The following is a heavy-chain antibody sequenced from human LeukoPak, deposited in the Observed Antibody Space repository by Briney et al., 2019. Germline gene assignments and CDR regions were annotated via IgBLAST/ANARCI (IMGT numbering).Heavy chain of an antibody. D-gene: IGHD2-2*01. CDR3: ARGHCSSTSCHDNWFDP. J-gene: IGHJ5*02. Sequence: ASVKVSCKASGYTFTSYYMHWVRQAPGQGLEWMGIINPSGGSTSYAQKFQGRVTMTRDTSTSTVYMELSSLRSEDTAVYYCARGHCSSTSCHDNWFDPWGQGTLVTVPS. CDR1: GYTFTSYY. CDR2: INPSGGST. V-gene: IGHV1-46*01.